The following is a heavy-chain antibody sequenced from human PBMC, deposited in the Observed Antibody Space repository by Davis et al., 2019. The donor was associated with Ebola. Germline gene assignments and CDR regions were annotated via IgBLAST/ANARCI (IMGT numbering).Heavy chain of an antibody. J-gene: IGHJ5*01. CDR3: ARKRYYYEDEKGWFDS. CDR2: INKDGSEK. D-gene: IGHD3-22*01. V-gene: IGHV3-7*03. Sequence: GESLKISCAASGFTFDDYGMSWVRQAPGKGLEWVATINKDGSEKSLVASVKGRFTISRDNVEDSLFLQIDSLRAEDTAVYYCARKRYYYEDEKGWFDSWGQGTLVTVSS. CDR1: GFTFDDYG.